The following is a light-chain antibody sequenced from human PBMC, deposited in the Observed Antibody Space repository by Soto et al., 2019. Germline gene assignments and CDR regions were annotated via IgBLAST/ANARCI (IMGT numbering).Light chain of an antibody. CDR1: SSNIGARYE. CDR3: QSYDSSLSGVV. CDR2: EDI. Sequence: QSVLTQPPSVSGAPGQTVTISCTGSSSNIGARYEVHWYQQLPGTAPKLLIYEDIKRPSGIPDRFSGSKSGAPASLAITGLLSEDEAEYYCQSYDSSLSGVVFGGGTKLTVL. J-gene: IGLJ2*01. V-gene: IGLV1-40*01.